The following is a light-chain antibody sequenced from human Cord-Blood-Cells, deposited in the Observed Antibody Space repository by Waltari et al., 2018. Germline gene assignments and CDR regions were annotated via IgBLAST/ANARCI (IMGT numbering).Light chain of an antibody. CDR2: GKN. J-gene: IGLJ2*01. CDR1: SLRSYY. Sequence: SSELTQDPAVSVALGQPVRITCQGDSLRSYYASWYQQQPGQAPVLVISGKNNRPSGIPDRFSGASSGNTASLTITGAQAEDEADYYCNSRDSSGNLFGGGTKLTVL. CDR3: NSRDSSGNL. V-gene: IGLV3-19*01.